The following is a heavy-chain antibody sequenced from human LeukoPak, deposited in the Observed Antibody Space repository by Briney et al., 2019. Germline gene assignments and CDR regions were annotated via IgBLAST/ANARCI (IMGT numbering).Heavy chain of an antibody. CDR3: ARGPGDFDASDI. J-gene: IGHJ3*02. CDR2: IKENGNEQ. V-gene: IGHV3-7*01. Sequence: AGGSLRLSCAASGFTFSSYWMSWVRQAPGKGPEWVAHIKENGNEQYYADSVKGRFTISRDNAKKSLCLQMNSLRAEDTALYYCARGPGDFDASDIWGQGTMVTVSS. CDR1: GFTFSSYW. D-gene: IGHD1-14*01.